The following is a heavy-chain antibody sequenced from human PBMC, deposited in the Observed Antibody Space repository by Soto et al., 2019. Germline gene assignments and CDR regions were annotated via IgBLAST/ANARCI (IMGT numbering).Heavy chain of an antibody. Sequence: PSETLSLTCAVYGGSFSGYYWTWIRQPPGTGLEWIGDINHSGSTNYNPSLKSRVTISVDTSKNQFSLKLTSLTAADTAIYYCARHFPPLHSGSRYFDLWGQGTLVTSPQ. D-gene: IGHD3-10*01. V-gene: IGHV4-34*01. J-gene: IGHJ4*02. CDR2: INHSGST. CDR1: GGSFSGYY. CDR3: ARHFPPLHSGSRYFDL.